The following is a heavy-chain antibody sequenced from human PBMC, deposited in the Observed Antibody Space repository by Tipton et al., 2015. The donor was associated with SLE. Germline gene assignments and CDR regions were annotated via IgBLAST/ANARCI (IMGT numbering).Heavy chain of an antibody. V-gene: IGHV3-7*01. CDR3: ARDPAYGALDY. CDR1: GFTFSSSY. J-gene: IGHJ4*02. CDR2: IQEDGSET. D-gene: IGHD4-17*01. Sequence: SLRLSCIASGFTFSSSYMSWVRLAPGKGLEWVAIIQEDGSETSYVDSVKGRFTTSRDNAKNSLFLQMNSLRVEDTALYYCARDPAYGALDYWGQGTMVTVSS.